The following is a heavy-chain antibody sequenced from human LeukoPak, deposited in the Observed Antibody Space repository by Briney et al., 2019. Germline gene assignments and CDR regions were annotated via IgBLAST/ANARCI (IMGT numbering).Heavy chain of an antibody. CDR3: ARYSGYDGNFDL. Sequence: SETLSLTCAVYGGSFSGYYWSWIRQPPGKGLEWIGEINHSGSTNYNPSLKSRVTISVDTSKNQFSLKLSSVTAADTAVYYCARYSGYDGNFDLWGRGTLVTVSS. CDR1: GGSFSGYY. CDR2: INHSGST. J-gene: IGHJ2*01. V-gene: IGHV4-34*01. D-gene: IGHD5-12*01.